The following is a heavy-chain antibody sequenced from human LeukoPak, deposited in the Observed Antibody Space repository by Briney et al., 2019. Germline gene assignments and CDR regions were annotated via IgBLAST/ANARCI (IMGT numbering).Heavy chain of an antibody. CDR2: ISGSGGST. D-gene: IGHD5-18*01. CDR1: GFTFSSYA. V-gene: IGHV3-23*01. CDR3: AKRRRIQLWPGDYFDY. Sequence: GGSLRLSCAASGFTFSSYAMSWVRQAPEKGLEWVSAISGSGGSTYYADSVKGRFTISRDNSKNTLYLQMNSLRAEDTAVYYCAKRRRIQLWPGDYFDYWGQGTLVTVSS. J-gene: IGHJ4*02.